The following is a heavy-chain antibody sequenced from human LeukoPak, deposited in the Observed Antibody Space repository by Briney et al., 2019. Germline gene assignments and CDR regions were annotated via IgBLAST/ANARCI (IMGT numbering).Heavy chain of an antibody. V-gene: IGHV1-69*05. Sequence: SVKVSCKASGGTFSSYAISWVRQAPGQGLEWMGGIIPIFGTANYAQKFQGRVTITTDESTSTAYMELSSLRSEDTAVYYCARASYSSSWHYYYYFMDVWGKGTTVTVSS. CDR2: IIPIFGTA. CDR3: ARASYSSSWHYYYYFMDV. D-gene: IGHD6-13*01. J-gene: IGHJ6*03. CDR1: GGTFSSYA.